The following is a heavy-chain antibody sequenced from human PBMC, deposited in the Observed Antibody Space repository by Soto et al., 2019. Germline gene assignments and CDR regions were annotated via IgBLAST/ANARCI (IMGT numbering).Heavy chain of an antibody. J-gene: IGHJ5*02. CDR2: INHSGST. CDR1: GGSFSGYY. Sequence: SETLSLTCAVYGGSFSGYYWSWIRQPPGKGLEWIGEINHSGSTNYNPSLKSRVTISVDTSKNQFSLKLSSVTATDTAVYYCARGLGYCSSTSCKGEDWFDPWGQGTLVTVSS. CDR3: ARGLGYCSSTSCKGEDWFDP. D-gene: IGHD2-2*01. V-gene: IGHV4-34*01.